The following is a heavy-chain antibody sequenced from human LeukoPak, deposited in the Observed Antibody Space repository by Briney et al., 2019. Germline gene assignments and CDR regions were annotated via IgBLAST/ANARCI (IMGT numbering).Heavy chain of an antibody. J-gene: IGHJ4*02. V-gene: IGHV3-74*01. CDR2: IKTDGSST. CDR3: VRGRGVPEYYSDY. Sequence: GGSLRLSCANSGFTFSSYWMHWVRQAPGKGLVWVSRIKTDGSSTTYADFVQGRFTISRDNAKNTLYLQMNSLRADDTAVYYCVRGRGVPEYYSDYWGQGTLVTVSS. CDR1: GFTFSSYW. D-gene: IGHD2-2*01.